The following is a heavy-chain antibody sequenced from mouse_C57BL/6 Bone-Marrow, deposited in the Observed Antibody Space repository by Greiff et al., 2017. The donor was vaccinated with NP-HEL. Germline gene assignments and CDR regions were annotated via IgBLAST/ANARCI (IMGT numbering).Heavy chain of an antibody. Sequence: QQSCKASGYTFTSYWMQWVKQRPGQGLEWIGEIDPSDSYTNYNQKFKGKATLTVDTSSSTAYMQLSSLTSEDSAVYYCARAGYYWYFDVWGTGTTVTVSS. D-gene: IGHD2-2*01. CDR3: ARAGYYWYFDV. CDR2: IDPSDSYT. CDR1: GYTFTSYW. V-gene: IGHV1-50*01. J-gene: IGHJ1*03.